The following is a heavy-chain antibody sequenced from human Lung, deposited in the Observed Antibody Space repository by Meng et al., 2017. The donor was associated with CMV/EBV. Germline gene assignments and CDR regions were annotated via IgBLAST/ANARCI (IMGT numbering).Heavy chain of an antibody. CDR1: GYKFDIYG. CDR2: VGAENGET. CDR3: ARAGAAVTTNFDF. J-gene: IGHJ4*02. D-gene: IGHD4-17*01. Sequence: KASGYKFDIYGITWVRQAPGQGLEWVGWVGAENGETNYGQKFQGRVTVTADTFTKTAYMEMRSLRSDGSAIYYCARAGAAVTTNFDFWGQGTLVTVSS. V-gene: IGHV1-18*01.